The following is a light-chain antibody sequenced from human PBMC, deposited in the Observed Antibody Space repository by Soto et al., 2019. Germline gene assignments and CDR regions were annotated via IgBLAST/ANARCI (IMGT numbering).Light chain of an antibody. CDR3: QQDGSSVT. J-gene: IGKJ1*01. Sequence: EILLTQSPDSLSLSPGDRATLSCRASQIFSSTFFAWYQQKPGQAPRLLIYGASSRATGIPDRFSGSGSGTDFTLTSSRLAHEDFAVYYCQQDGSSVTFGQGTKVEIK. CDR2: GAS. V-gene: IGKV3-20*01. CDR1: QIFSSTF.